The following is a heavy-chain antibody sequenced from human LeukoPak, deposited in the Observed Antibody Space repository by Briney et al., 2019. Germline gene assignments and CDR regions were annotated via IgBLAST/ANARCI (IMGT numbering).Heavy chain of an antibody. CDR1: GYTFTGYY. V-gene: IGHV1-2*02. D-gene: IGHD2-21*01. CDR2: INPNSGGT. CDR3: ARDPAYCGGDCYIWFDP. J-gene: IGHJ5*02. Sequence: ASVKVSCKASGYTFTGYYMHWVRQAPGQGREGMGWINPNSGGTNYAQKFQGRVTMTRDTSISTAYMELSRLRSDDTAVYYCARDPAYCGGDCYIWFDPWGQGTLVTVSS.